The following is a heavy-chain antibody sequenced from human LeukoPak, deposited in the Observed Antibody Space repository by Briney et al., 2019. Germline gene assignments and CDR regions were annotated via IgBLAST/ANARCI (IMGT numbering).Heavy chain of an antibody. D-gene: IGHD4-11*01. CDR3: ARVYSNYDDWFDP. J-gene: IGHJ5*02. V-gene: IGHV4-31*03. CDR2: IYYSGST. CDR1: GGSISSGGYY. Sequence: TLSLTCTVSGGSISSGGYYWSWIRQHPGKGLEWIGYIYYSGSTYYNPSLKSRVTISVDTSKNQFSLKLSSVTAADTAVYYCARVYSNYDDWFDPWGQGTLVTVSS.